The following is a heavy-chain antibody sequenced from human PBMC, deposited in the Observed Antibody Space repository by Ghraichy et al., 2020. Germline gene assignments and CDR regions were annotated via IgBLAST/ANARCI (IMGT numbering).Heavy chain of an antibody. CDR2: IYAGGRT. V-gene: IGHV3-53*01. CDR3: ASLSALRPEYFQH. Sequence: GVLRLSCAASGFSVSSNYMSWVRQAPGKGLEWVSVIYAGGRTFYADSVKGRFTISRDNSKNTLYLQMNTLRAEDTAVYYCASLSALRPEYFQHWGQGTLVTVSS. J-gene: IGHJ1*01. CDR1: GFSVSSNY. D-gene: IGHD6-19*01.